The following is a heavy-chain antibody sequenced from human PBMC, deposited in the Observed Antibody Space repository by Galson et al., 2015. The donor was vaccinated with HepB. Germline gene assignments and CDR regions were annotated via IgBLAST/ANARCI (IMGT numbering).Heavy chain of an antibody. J-gene: IGHJ6*03. D-gene: IGHD6-19*01. Sequence: SVKVSCKASGYTFTTYAISWVRQAPGQGLAWMGWISPYNGNTNYAQKLQGRVTMTTDTSTSTAYMELRSLRSDNTAVYYCARGNSGWYGGSDYFSYMDVWGKGTTVTVSS. V-gene: IGHV1-18*01. CDR3: ARGNSGWYGGSDYFSYMDV. CDR1: GYTFTTYA. CDR2: ISPYNGNT.